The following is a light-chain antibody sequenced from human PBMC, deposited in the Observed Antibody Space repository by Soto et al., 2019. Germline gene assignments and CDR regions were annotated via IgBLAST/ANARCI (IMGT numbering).Light chain of an antibody. CDR1: QSISNL. CDR3: QHYKSYPWS. V-gene: IGKV1-5*01. CDR2: DVS. J-gene: IGKJ2*01. Sequence: DIQMTQSPSTLSRSVGDRVTITCRASQSISNLLAWYQLKPGKAPKLLIYDVSTLESGVPSRFSGSGSGTEFTLTISSLQPDDFATYYCQHYKSYPWSFGQGTKLEIK.